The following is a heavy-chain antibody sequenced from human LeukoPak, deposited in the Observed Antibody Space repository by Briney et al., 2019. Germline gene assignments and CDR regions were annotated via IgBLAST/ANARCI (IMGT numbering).Heavy chain of an antibody. D-gene: IGHD3-22*01. CDR1: GGSISSYY. Sequence: PSETLSLTCTVPGGSISSYYWSWIRQPAGKGLEWIGRIYTSGSTNYNPSLKSRVTMSVDTSKNQFSLKLSSVTAADTAVYYCARDLGYYDSSGYYPWGQGTLVTVSS. CDR3: ARDLGYYDSSGYYP. V-gene: IGHV4-4*07. J-gene: IGHJ5*02. CDR2: IYTSGST.